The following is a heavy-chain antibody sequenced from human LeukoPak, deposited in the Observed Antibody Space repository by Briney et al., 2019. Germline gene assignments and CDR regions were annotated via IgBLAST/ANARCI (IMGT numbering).Heavy chain of an antibody. V-gene: IGHV4-59*01. CDR1: GGSISSFY. Sequence: SETLSLTSTVSGGSISSFYWSWIRQPPGQGPEWIGYIYYSGSTNYNPSLKSRVTISVDTSKNQSSLKLSSVSAADTAVYCCARDYPGAAGNVDYWGQGTLVTVSS. CDR2: IYYSGST. J-gene: IGHJ4*02. D-gene: IGHD6-13*01. CDR3: ARDYPGAAGNVDY.